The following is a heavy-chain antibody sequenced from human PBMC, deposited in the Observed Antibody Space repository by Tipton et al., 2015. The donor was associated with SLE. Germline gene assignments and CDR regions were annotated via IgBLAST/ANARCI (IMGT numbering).Heavy chain of an antibody. D-gene: IGHD3-22*01. Sequence: TLSLTCTVSSGSISTYYWSWFRQPPGKGLEWIGYIYYSGSTNYNPSLKSRVSISEDTSRNQFSLKLTSVTAADTAVYYCARDTDRGSSAYAGAFDFWGQGAVVTVSS. CDR2: IYYSGST. J-gene: IGHJ3*01. CDR3: ARDTDRGSSAYAGAFDF. V-gene: IGHV4-59*12. CDR1: SGSISTYY.